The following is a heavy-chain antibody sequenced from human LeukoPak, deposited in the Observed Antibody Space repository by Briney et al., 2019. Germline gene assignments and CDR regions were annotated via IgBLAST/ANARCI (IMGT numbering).Heavy chain of an antibody. D-gene: IGHD1-20*01. Sequence: GGSLRLSCAASGFTFSSYGMHWVRQAPGKGLEWVAVTWYDGSNKYYADSVKGRFTISRDNSKNTLYLQMNSLRAEDTAVYYCARSRPGYNWNDGGPFDYWGQGTLVTVSS. J-gene: IGHJ4*02. CDR3: ARSRPGYNWNDGGPFDY. CDR1: GFTFSSYG. CDR2: TWYDGSNK. V-gene: IGHV3-33*01.